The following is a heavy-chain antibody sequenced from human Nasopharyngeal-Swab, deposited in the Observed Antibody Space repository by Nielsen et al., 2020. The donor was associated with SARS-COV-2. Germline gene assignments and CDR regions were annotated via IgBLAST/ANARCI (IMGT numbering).Heavy chain of an antibody. V-gene: IGHV4-39*07. CDR3: ARVKGYQLLSSAAPNWFDP. CDR1: GGSISSSSYY. Sequence: SETLSLTCTVSGGSISSSSYYWGWIRQPPGKGLEWIGSIYYSGSTYYNPSLKGRVTISADTSKNQFSLKLSSVTAADTAVYYCARVKGYQLLSSAAPNWFDPWGQGTLVTVSS. D-gene: IGHD2-2*01. J-gene: IGHJ5*02. CDR2: IYYSGST.